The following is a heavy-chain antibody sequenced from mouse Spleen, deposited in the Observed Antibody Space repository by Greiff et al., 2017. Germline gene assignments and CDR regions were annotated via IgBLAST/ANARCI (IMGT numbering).Heavy chain of an antibody. CDR3: TPQLGLRDYYAMDY. J-gene: IGHJ4*01. V-gene: IGHV14-4*01. D-gene: IGHD3-1*01. Sequence: VQLQQSGAELVRPGASVKLSCTASGFNIKDDYMHWVKQRPEQGLEWIGWIDPENGDTEYASKFQGKATITADTSSNTAYLQLSSLTSEDTAVYYCTPQLGLRDYYAMDYWGQGTAVTVSS. CDR2: IDPENGDT. CDR1: GFNIKDDY.